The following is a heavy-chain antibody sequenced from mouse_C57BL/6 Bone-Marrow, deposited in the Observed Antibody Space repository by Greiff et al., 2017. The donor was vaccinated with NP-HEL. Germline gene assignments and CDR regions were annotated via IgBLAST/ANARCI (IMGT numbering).Heavy chain of an antibody. CDR3: APHYYGSSYGDFDY. J-gene: IGHJ2*01. CDR2: INPYNGDT. V-gene: IGHV1-20*01. D-gene: IGHD1-1*01. Sequence: EVQLVESGPELVKPGDSVKISCKASGYSFTGYFMNWVMQSHGKSLEWIGRINPYNGDTFYNQKFKGKATLTVDKSSSTAHMELRSLTSEDSAVYYCAPHYYGSSYGDFDYWGQGTTLTVSS. CDR1: GYSFTGYF.